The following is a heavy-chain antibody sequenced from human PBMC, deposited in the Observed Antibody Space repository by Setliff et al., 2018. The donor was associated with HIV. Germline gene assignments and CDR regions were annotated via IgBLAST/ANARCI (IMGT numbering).Heavy chain of an antibody. Sequence: RASVKVSCKTSGDTLSSYAITWVRQAPGQGLEWMGRIIPIFGTADYAQKFQGRVTLTADESTSIAYMELNSLRSEDTAVYYCARGRASGSASSGWGQGTLVTVSS. J-gene: IGHJ4*02. CDR3: ARGRASGSASSG. CDR1: GDTLSSYA. V-gene: IGHV1-69*13. CDR2: IIPIFGTA. D-gene: IGHD2-15*01.